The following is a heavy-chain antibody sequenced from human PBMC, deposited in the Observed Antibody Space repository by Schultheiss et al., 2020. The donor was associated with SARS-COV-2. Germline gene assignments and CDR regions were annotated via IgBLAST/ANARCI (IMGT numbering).Heavy chain of an antibody. CDR2: ISSSGSTI. CDR1: GFTFSDYY. Sequence: GESLKISCAASGFTFSDYYMSWIRQAPGKGLEWVSYISSSGSTIYYADSVKGRFTISRDNAKNSLYLQMNSLRAEDTAVYYCARGGGAVLSDYFDYWGQGTLVTVSS. CDR3: ARGGGAVLSDYFDY. J-gene: IGHJ4*02. D-gene: IGHD3-10*01. V-gene: IGHV3-11*04.